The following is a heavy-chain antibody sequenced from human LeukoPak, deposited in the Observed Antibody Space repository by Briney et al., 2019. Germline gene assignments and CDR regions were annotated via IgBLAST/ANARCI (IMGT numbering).Heavy chain of an antibody. CDR3: ARDFDMGITPGDDFDF. D-gene: IGHD3-9*01. CDR1: GFSFSKYW. Sequence: GGSLRLSCATSGFSFSKYWMHWVRQTPGEGLVWVAHIKEDGTYTSYADSVKGRFTISRDNARNTVFPQMNSLRAEDTAVYYCARDFDMGITPGDDFDFWGQGTLVTVSS. CDR2: IKEDGTYT. V-gene: IGHV3-74*01. J-gene: IGHJ4*02.